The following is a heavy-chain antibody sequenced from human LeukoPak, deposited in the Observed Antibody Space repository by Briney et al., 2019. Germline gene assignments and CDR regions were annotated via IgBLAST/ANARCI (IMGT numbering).Heavy chain of an antibody. Sequence: SETLSLTCAVYGGSFSGYYWSWIRQPPGKGLEWIGEINHSGSTNYNPSLKSRVTISVDTSKNQFSLKLSSVTAADTAVYYCARDRSGSYYSYFDYWGQGTLVTVSS. CDR1: GGSFSGYY. V-gene: IGHV4-34*01. CDR3: ARDRSGSYYSYFDY. D-gene: IGHD1-26*01. J-gene: IGHJ4*02. CDR2: INHSGST.